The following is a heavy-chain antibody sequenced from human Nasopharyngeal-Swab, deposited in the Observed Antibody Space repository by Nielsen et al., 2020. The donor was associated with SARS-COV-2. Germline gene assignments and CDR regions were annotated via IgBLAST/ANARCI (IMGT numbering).Heavy chain of an antibody. D-gene: IGHD3-16*02. CDR2: IIPIFGTA. CDR3: ARNPVDYDYVWGSYRYRTFDY. V-gene: IGHV1-69*06. Sequence: SVKVSCKASRGTFSSYAISWVRQAPGQGLEWMGGIIPIFGTANYAQKFQGRVTITADKSTSTAYMELSSLRSEDTAVYYCARNPVDYDYVWGSYRYRTFDYWGQGTLVTVSS. J-gene: IGHJ4*02. CDR1: RGTFSSYA.